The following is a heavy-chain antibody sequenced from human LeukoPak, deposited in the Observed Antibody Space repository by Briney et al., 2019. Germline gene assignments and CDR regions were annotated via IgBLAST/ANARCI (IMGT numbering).Heavy chain of an antibody. CDR2: IYYSGST. D-gene: IGHD3-3*01. J-gene: IGHJ6*03. V-gene: IGHV4-59*04. CDR1: GGSISSYY. CDR3: ARLSEGVVTLYYMDV. Sequence: SETLSLTCTVSGGSISSYYWSWIQQPPGKGLEWIGYIYYSGSTYYNPSLKSRVTISVDTSKNQFSLKLSSVTAADTAVYYCARLSEGVVTLYYMDVWGKGTTVTVSS.